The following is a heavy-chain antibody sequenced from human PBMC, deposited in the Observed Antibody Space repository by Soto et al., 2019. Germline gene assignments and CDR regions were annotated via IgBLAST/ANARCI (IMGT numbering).Heavy chain of an antibody. D-gene: IGHD4-17*01. V-gene: IGHV3-30*18. Sequence: QVQLVESGGGVVQPGRSLRLSCAASGFTFSSYGMHWVRQAPGKGLEWVAVISYDGSNKYYADSVKGRFTISRDISKNTLYLKMNSLRAEDTAVYYCAKGTVTTPVWFYYMDVWGKGTTVTVSS. CDR3: AKGTVTTPVWFYYMDV. J-gene: IGHJ6*03. CDR1: GFTFSSYG. CDR2: ISYDGSNK.